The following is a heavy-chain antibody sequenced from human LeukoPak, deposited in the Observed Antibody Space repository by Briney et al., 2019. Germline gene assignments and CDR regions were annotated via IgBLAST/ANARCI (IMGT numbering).Heavy chain of an antibody. V-gene: IGHV3-30*18. Sequence: GGSLGLSCAASGFTFSSYGVHWVRQAPGKGLEWVAVISYDGSNKYYADSVKGRFTISRDNSKNTLYLQMNSLRAEDAAVYYCAKDGDQTGTTYFDYWGQGTLVTVSS. D-gene: IGHD1-1*01. CDR3: AKDGDQTGTTYFDY. CDR2: ISYDGSNK. J-gene: IGHJ4*02. CDR1: GFTFSSYG.